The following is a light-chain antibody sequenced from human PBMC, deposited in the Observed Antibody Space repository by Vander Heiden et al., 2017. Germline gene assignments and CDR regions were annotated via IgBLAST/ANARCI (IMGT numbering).Light chain of an antibody. V-gene: IGLV5-45*03. Sequence: QAVLTQPSSIPASPGAYASHTSPLRSGINVGTYRINWYQQRPGSPPQYLLSYKSDSDKQQRSGVPSRFPGSTEASANAGILLIAGLQSGDAADYYCMIWHSSAWLFGGGTKLTFL. CDR3: MIWHSSAWL. CDR2: YKSDSDK. CDR1: SGINVGTYR. J-gene: IGLJ3*02.